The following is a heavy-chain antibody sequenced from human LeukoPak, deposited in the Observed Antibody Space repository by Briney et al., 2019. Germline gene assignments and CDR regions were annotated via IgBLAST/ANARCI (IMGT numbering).Heavy chain of an antibody. Sequence: PGRSLRLSCTASGFTFDDFAIHWVRQAPGKGLEWVGRIISKTDGGTTDYAAPVKGRFTISRDDSKNTLYLQMNSLKTEDTAVYYCTTAPLGYCSSTGCYHYFDYWGQGTLVTVSS. D-gene: IGHD2-2*01. CDR3: TTAPLGYCSSTGCYHYFDY. J-gene: IGHJ4*02. CDR2: IISKTDGGTT. CDR1: GFTFDDFA. V-gene: IGHV3-15*01.